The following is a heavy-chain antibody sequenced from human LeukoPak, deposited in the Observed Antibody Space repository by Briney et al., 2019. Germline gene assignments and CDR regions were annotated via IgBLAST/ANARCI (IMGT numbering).Heavy chain of an antibody. D-gene: IGHD5-12*01. V-gene: IGHV3-30*03. CDR2: ISYDGSNK. Sequence: GGSLRLSCAASGFTFSSYGMHWVRQAPGKGLEWVAVISYDGSNKYYADSVKGRFTISRENSKNTLYLQMNSLRAEDTAVYYCARGPSGYHNTGGQGTLVTVSS. CDR1: GFTFSSYG. CDR3: ARGPSGYHNT. J-gene: IGHJ4*02.